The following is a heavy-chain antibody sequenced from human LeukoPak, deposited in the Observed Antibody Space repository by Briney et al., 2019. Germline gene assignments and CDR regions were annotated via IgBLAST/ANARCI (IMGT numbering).Heavy chain of an antibody. V-gene: IGHV3-74*01. CDR1: GFTFSSYW. J-gene: IGHJ4*02. D-gene: IGHD3-10*01. Sequence: GGSLRLSCAASGFTFSSYWMHWVRQAPGKGLVWVSRINSDGSSTSYADSVKGRFTISRDNAKNTLYLQMSSLRAEDTAVYYCARDWETYYYYQPLYYFDYCGQGTLVTVSS. CDR3: ARDWETYYYYQPLYYFDY. CDR2: INSDGSST.